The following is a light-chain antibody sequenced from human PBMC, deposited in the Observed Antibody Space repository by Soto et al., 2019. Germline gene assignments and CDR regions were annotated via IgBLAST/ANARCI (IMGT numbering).Light chain of an antibody. Sequence: EIVLTQSPGTLSLSPGERAPLSCRASQYVSSSYLAWYQQKPGQAPRLLIYGASSRAAGIPARFSGSGSGTEFSLTISGLQSEDFAVYYCQQYNNWPPWTFGQGTKVDIK. CDR2: GAS. CDR3: QQYNNWPPWT. V-gene: IGKV3-15*01. J-gene: IGKJ1*01. CDR1: QYVSSSY.